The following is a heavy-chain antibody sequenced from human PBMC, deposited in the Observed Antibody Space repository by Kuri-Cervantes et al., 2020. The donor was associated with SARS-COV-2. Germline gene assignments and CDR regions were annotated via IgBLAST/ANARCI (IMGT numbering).Heavy chain of an antibody. CDR1: GFTFSSYA. CDR2: IKQDGSEK. CDR3: ARVPRSSSQTY. Sequence: GESLKISCAASGFTFSSYAMHWVRQAPGKGLEWVANIKQDGSEKYYVDSVKGRFTISRDNAKNSLYLQMNSLRAEDTAVYYCARVPRSSSQTYWGQGTLVTVSS. V-gene: IGHV3-7*01. J-gene: IGHJ4*02. D-gene: IGHD6-6*01.